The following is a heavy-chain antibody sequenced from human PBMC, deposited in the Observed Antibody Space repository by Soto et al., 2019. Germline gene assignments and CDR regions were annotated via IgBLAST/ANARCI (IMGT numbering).Heavy chain of an antibody. CDR1: GYTFTCYY. V-gene: IGHV1-2*02. CDR3: ASSYYYDSSGQVPYYYYGMDV. CDR2: INPNSGGT. D-gene: IGHD3-22*01. J-gene: IGHJ6*02. Sequence: XSVKVSCKASGYTFTCYYMHWVRQAPGQGLEWMGWINPNSGGTNYAQKFQGRVTMTRDTSISTANMELSRLRSDDTAVYYCASSYYYDSSGQVPYYYYGMDVWGQGTTVTVSS.